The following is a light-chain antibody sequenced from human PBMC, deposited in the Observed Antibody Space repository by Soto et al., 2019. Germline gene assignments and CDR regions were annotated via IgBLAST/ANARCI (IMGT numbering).Light chain of an antibody. J-gene: IGKJ4*01. V-gene: IGKV1-27*01. CDR3: QNYNSAPLT. Sequence: DIQMTQSPSSLSASVGDRVTITCRASQGISTNLAWYQQKPGIVPKLLIYSASTLQSGVPSRFSGSGSGTDFTLTISSLQPEDVATYYCQNYNSAPLTCGGGTKVEIK. CDR2: SAS. CDR1: QGISTN.